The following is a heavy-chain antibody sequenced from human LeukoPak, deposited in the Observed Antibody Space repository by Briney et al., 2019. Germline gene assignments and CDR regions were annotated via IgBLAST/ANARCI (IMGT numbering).Heavy chain of an antibody. CDR1: GFTFSRYW. J-gene: IGHJ4*02. CDR3: ARVYGYNPQVLDY. V-gene: IGHV3-74*01. D-gene: IGHD5-24*01. CDR2: INSDGSST. Sequence: GGSLRLSCEASGFTFSRYWMHWVRQAPGKGLVWVSRINSDGSSTSYADSVKGRFTISRDNAKNTLYLQMNSLRAEDTAVYYCARVYGYNPQVLDYWGQGTLVTVSS.